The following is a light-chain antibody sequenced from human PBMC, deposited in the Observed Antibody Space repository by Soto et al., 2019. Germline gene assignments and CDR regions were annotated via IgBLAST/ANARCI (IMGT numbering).Light chain of an antibody. J-gene: IGKJ4*01. CDR2: GAS. CDR3: QQYRIWPLT. Sequence: EIVMTHSPATLSVFPWEIATLSCRASQGLGTNLVCYQQKPGQAPRLLIYGASTRATGIPARFSGSGSGTEFTLTISSLQSEDFAVYYRQQYRIWPLTFGGGTKVDIK. V-gene: IGKV3-15*01. CDR1: QGLGTN.